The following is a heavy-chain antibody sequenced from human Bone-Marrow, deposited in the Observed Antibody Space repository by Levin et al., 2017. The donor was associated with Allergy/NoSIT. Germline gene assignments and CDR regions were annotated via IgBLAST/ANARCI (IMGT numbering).Heavy chain of an antibody. CDR3: ARGGYDGDYLCDY. Sequence: PGGSLRLSCAASGFSFSSYWMSWVRQAPGKGLEWVANIKTDGTEKHHGDSVTGRFTISRDNARNSLNLELNCLRVEDTGVYYCARGGYDGDYLCDYWGQGTVVTVSS. V-gene: IGHV3-7*04. J-gene: IGHJ4*02. D-gene: IGHD4-17*01. CDR1: GFSFSSYW. CDR2: IKTDGTEK.